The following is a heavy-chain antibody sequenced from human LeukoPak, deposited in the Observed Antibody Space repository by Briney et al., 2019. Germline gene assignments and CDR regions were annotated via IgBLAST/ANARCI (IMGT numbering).Heavy chain of an antibody. J-gene: IGHJ4*02. CDR2: ISDTGGST. CDR1: DFTFSSYA. Sequence: GGSLRLSCAASDFTFSSYAMSWVRQASGKGLEWVSTISDTGGSTYYADSVEGRFTISRDNSKNTLYLQMSSLRAEDTAVYYCARDHLWPPLLFDFWGQGTLVTVSS. D-gene: IGHD3-10*01. CDR3: ARDHLWPPLLFDF. V-gene: IGHV3-23*01.